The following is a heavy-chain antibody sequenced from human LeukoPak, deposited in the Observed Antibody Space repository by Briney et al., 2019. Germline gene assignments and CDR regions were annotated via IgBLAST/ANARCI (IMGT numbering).Heavy chain of an antibody. CDR2: INHSGST. J-gene: IGHJ5*02. V-gene: IGHV4-34*01. D-gene: IGHD3-10*01. Sequence: SETLSLTCAVYGGSFSGYYWSWIRQPPGKGLEWIGEINHSGSTNYNPSLKSRVTISVDTSKNKFSLKLSSVTAADTAVYYCARVQLLWFGETDWFDPWGQGTLVTVSS. CDR3: ARVQLLWFGETDWFDP. CDR1: GGSFSGYY.